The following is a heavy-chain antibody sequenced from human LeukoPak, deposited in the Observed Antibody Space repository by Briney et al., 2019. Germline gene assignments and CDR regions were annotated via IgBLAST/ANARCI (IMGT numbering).Heavy chain of an antibody. V-gene: IGHV1-2*02. Sequence: GASVKVSCKTSGYTFTGNYMHWVRQAPGQGLEWMGWINPKSGDTKYAQKFQGRVTVTRDTSSSTSHLELSRLRSDDTAIYYCARSQHNTFDPWGRGTLVTVSS. D-gene: IGHD1-1*01. CDR1: GYTFTGNY. CDR2: INPKSGDT. J-gene: IGHJ5*02. CDR3: ARSQHNTFDP.